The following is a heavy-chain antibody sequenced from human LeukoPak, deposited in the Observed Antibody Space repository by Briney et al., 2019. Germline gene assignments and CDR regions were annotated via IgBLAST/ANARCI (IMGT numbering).Heavy chain of an antibody. D-gene: IGHD3-22*01. Sequence: PSETLSLTCAVSGGSISSGGYSWSWIRQPPGKGLEWIGYIYYSGSTYYNPSLKSRVTISVDTSKNQFSLKLSSVTAADTAVYYCARDCRYYDSSGYYHQYYYYMDVWGKGTTVTVSS. CDR1: GGSISSGGYS. V-gene: IGHV4-30-4*07. J-gene: IGHJ6*03. CDR2: IYYSGST. CDR3: ARDCRYYDSSGYYHQYYYYMDV.